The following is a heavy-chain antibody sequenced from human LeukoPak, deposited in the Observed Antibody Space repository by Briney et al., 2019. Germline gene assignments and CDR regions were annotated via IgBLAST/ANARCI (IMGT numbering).Heavy chain of an antibody. Sequence: SETLSLTCAVYGGSFSGYYWSWIRQPPGKGLEWIGEINHSGSTNYNPSLKSRVTISVDTSKNQFSLKLSSVTAADTAVYYCARAEYRGGSLIPNYFDYWGQGTLVTVSS. CDR1: GGSFSGYY. CDR3: ARAEYRGGSLIPNYFDY. J-gene: IGHJ4*02. CDR2: INHSGST. V-gene: IGHV4-34*01. D-gene: IGHD3-10*01.